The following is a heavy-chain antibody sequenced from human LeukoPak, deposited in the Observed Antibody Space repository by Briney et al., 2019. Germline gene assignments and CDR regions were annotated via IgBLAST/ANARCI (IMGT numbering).Heavy chain of an antibody. CDR1: GFTVSSNY. CDR3: ARAPLTEYCSSTSCYAGSHWFDP. Sequence: GGSLRLSCAASGFTVSSNYMSWVRQAPGKGLEWVAVISYDGSNKYYADSVKGRFTISRDNSKNTLYLQMNSLRAEDTAVYYCARAPLTEYCSSTSCYAGSHWFDPWGQGTLVTVSS. V-gene: IGHV3-30-3*01. D-gene: IGHD2-2*01. CDR2: ISYDGSNK. J-gene: IGHJ5*02.